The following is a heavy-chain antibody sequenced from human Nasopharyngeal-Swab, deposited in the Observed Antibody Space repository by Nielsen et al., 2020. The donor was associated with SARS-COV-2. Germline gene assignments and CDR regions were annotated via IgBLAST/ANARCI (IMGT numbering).Heavy chain of an antibody. V-gene: IGHV4-34*01. J-gene: IGHJ6*03. CDR2: INHSGST. CDR3: ARVLAARRKDYYYYYYMDV. D-gene: IGHD6-6*01. Sequence: LSCAASGFTFSSYWMSWVRQPPGKGLEWIGEINHSGSTNYNPSLKSRVTISVDTSKNQFSLKLSSVTASDTAVYYCARVLAARRKDYYYYYYMDVWGKGTTVTVSS. CDR1: GFTFSSYW.